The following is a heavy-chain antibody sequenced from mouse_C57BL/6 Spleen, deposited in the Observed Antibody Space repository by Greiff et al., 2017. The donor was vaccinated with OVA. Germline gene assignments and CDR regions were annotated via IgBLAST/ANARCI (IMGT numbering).Heavy chain of an antibody. CDR2: IYPGSGST. D-gene: IGHD1-1*01. CDR3: ARNVSYYYCSSLDY. J-gene: IGHJ2*01. V-gene: IGHV1-55*01. CDR1: GYTFTSYW. Sequence: QVQLQQPGAELVKPGASVKMSCKASGYTFTSYWINWVKQRPGQGLEWIGDIYPGSGSTNYNEQLKGKATLTVDTSSSTAYMQLISLTSYDSAVYYCARNVSYYYCSSLDYWGQGTTLTVSS.